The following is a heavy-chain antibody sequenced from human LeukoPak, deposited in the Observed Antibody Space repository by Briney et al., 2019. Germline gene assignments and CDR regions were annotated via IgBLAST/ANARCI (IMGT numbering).Heavy chain of an antibody. CDR3: ARGMDYDSSGYYSGY. Sequence: ASVKVSCKASGYTFTSYDINWVRQATGQGLEWMGWINPNSGNTGYAQKFQGRVTMTRNTSISTAYMEVSGLRSEDTAVYYCARGMDYDSSGYYSGYWGQGTLVTVSS. V-gene: IGHV1-8*01. CDR1: GYTFTSYD. CDR2: INPNSGNT. J-gene: IGHJ4*02. D-gene: IGHD3-22*01.